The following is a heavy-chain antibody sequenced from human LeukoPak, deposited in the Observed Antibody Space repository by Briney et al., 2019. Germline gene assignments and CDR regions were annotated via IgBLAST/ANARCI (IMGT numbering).Heavy chain of an antibody. J-gene: IGHJ5*02. CDR1: GFTFRDFH. CDR2: IGTRGNDI. CDR3: ARLFGIQLGGRTGWFDP. Sequence: GGSLRLSCTASGFTFRDFHMSWIRQTPRKGLEWISSIGTRGNDIFFADSVRGRFTISRDNAKNSMFLQMNSLRDEDTAVYYCARLFGIQLGGRTGWFDPWGQGTPVTVSS. D-gene: IGHD3-16*01. V-gene: IGHV3-11*01.